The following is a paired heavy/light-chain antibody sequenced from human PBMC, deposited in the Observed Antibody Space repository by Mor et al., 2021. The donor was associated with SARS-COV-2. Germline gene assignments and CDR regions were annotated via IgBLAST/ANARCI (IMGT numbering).Light chain of an antibody. V-gene: IGLV1-47*01. CDR3: AAWDERLNGYV. CDR2: TTS. CDR1: SSNIGSNY. J-gene: IGLJ1*01. Sequence: QSILTQPPSASATPGQRVTISCAGSSSNIGSNYVYWYQQLPGMAPKVLIFTTSQRSSWVPDRFSGSKSGSSASLAISGLRPEDEADYYCAAWDERLNGYVFGSGTKVTVL.
Heavy chain of an antibody. CDR1: GGTFSSYA. CDR3: ARDILVGANSARYFDL. J-gene: IGHJ2*01. D-gene: IGHD1-26*01. CDR2: IIPIFGTA. Sequence: QVQLVQSGAEVKKPGSSVKVSCKASGGTFSSYAISWVRQAPGQGLEWMGGIIPIFGTANYAQKFQGRVTITADESTSTAYMELSSLRSEDTAVYYCARDILVGANSARYFDLWGRGTLVTVSS. V-gene: IGHV1-69*01.